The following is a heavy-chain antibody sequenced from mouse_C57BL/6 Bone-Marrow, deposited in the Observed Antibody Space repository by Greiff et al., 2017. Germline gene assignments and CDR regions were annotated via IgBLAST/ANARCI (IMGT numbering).Heavy chain of an antibody. CDR3: ARVTTVVPYWYFDV. V-gene: IGHV3-8*01. D-gene: IGHD1-1*01. Sequence: EVQLQQSGPGLAKPSQTLSLTCSVTGYSITSDYWNWIRKFPGNKLEYMGYISYSGSTYYNPSIKSRIPITPDTSKNPYYLQLNSVTTEDTATYYCARVTTVVPYWYFDVWGTGTTVTVSS. J-gene: IGHJ1*03. CDR2: ISYSGST. CDR1: GYSITSDY.